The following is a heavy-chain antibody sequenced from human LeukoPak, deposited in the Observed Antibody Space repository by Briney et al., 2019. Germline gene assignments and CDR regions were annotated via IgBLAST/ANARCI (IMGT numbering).Heavy chain of an antibody. D-gene: IGHD5-24*01. CDR1: GGSLSSYY. CDR3: ARARRDGYNQRYFDL. Sequence: SETLSLTCSVSGGSLSSYYWSWIRQPPGKGLEWIASIYYSGSTNYNPSLKSRVTISVDTSKNQFSLKLSSVTAADTAVYFCARARRDGYNQRYFDLWGRGTLVTVSS. CDR2: IYYSGST. V-gene: IGHV4-59*01. J-gene: IGHJ2*01.